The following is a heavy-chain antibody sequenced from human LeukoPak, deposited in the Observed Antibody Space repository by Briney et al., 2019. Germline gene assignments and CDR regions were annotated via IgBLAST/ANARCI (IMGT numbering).Heavy chain of an antibody. V-gene: IGHV3-74*01. Sequence: GGSLRLSRAASGFTFSSFWMHWVRQAPGKGLVWVSRINNDGITTTYADSVKGRFTISRDNAKNSLYLQMNSLRAEDTAVYYCARSPTYDSSGFNWGQGTLVTVSS. CDR1: GFTFSSFW. D-gene: IGHD3-22*01. CDR3: ARSPTYDSSGFN. J-gene: IGHJ4*02. CDR2: INNDGITT.